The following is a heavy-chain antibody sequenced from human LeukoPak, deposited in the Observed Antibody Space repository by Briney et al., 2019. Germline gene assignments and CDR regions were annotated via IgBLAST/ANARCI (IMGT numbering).Heavy chain of an antibody. Sequence: GGSLRLSCAASGFTFSRYSMNWVRQAPGKGLEWVSYISSSSSTIYYADSVKGRFTISRDNAKNSLYLQMNSPRDEDTAVYYCARAVGIAAAAADAFDIWGQGTMVTVSS. D-gene: IGHD6-13*01. V-gene: IGHV3-48*02. CDR2: ISSSSSTI. J-gene: IGHJ3*02. CDR1: GFTFSRYS. CDR3: ARAVGIAAAAADAFDI.